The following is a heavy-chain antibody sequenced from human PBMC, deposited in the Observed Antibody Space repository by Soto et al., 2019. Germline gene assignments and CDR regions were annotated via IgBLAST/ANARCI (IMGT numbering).Heavy chain of an antibody. CDR1: GFTFSSYA. Sequence: GSLRLSCAASGFTFSSYAMSWVRQAPGKGLEWVSAISGSGGSTYYADSVKGRFTISRDNSKNTLYLQMNSLRAEDTAVYYCTAQFLEWLLSPNWFDPWGQGTLVTVS. J-gene: IGHJ5*02. CDR3: TAQFLEWLLSPNWFDP. D-gene: IGHD3-3*01. V-gene: IGHV3-23*01. CDR2: ISGSGGST.